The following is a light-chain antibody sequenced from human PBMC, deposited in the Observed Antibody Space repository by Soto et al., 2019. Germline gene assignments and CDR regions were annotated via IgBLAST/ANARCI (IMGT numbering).Light chain of an antibody. CDR3: CSYAGSVV. V-gene: IGLV2-23*01. CDR2: EGS. J-gene: IGLJ2*01. CDR1: SSDVGSYNL. Sequence: QSALTQPASVSGSPGQSITISCTGTSSDVGSYNLVSWYQQHPGKAPKLMIYEGSKRPSGVSNRFSGSKSGNTASQTISGLQAEDEADYYCCSYAGSVVFGGGTQLTVL.